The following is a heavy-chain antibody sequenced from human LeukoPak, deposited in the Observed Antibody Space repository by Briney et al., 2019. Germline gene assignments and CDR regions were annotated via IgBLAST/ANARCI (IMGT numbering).Heavy chain of an antibody. CDR3: ATEIYGRAFDY. J-gene: IGHJ4*02. CDR1: GFTFSSYE. Sequence: PGGPLSLSCAASGFTFSSYEMNWVRQAPGKGLEWVSYISSSGSTIYYADSVKGRFTISRDNAKNSLYLQMNSLRAEDTAVYYCATEIYGRAFDYWGQGTLVTVSS. V-gene: IGHV3-48*03. CDR2: ISSSGSTI. D-gene: IGHD1-26*01.